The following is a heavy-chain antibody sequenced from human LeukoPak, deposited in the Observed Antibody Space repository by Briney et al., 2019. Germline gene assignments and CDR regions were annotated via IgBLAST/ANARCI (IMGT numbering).Heavy chain of an antibody. J-gene: IGHJ3*01. V-gene: IGHV3-15*01. CDR3: TTAHSITIFGVS. D-gene: IGHD3-3*01. CDR2: IKSKTDGGTT. Sequence: PGGSLRLSCAASGFTFSNAWMSWVRQAPGKGLEWVGRIKSKTDGGTTDYAAPVRGRFTTSRDDSKNTLYLQMNSLKTEDTAVYYCTTAHSITIFGVSWGQGTMVTVSS. CDR1: GFTFSNAW.